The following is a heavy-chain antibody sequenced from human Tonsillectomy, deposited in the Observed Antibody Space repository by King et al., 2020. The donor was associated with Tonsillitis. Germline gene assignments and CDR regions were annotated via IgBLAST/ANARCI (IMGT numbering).Heavy chain of an antibody. V-gene: IGHV4-28*03. Sequence: VQLQESGPGLVKPPDTLSLTCAVSGYSISTSHWWGWIRQPPGKGLEWIGYIYYSGSTYYNPSLKSRVTISVDTSKNQFSLKLSSVTAVDTAVYYCARAEKDQLLPNYYYYYYMDVWGKGTTVTVSS. CDR2: IYYSGST. CDR3: ARAEKDQLLPNYYYYYYMDV. J-gene: IGHJ6*03. D-gene: IGHD2-2*01. CDR1: GYSISTSHW.